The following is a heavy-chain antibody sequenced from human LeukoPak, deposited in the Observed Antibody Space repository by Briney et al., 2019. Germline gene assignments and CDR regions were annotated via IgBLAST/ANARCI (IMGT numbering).Heavy chain of an antibody. D-gene: IGHD3-10*02. V-gene: IGHV3-21*01. CDR1: GFNFSSFS. CDR3: SELGITMIGGV. Sequence: GGSLRLPCAAYGFNFSSFSLNWVRQAPGKGLEWVSFISTSSSYIYYADSLKGRFTISRDNAKNSLYLQMNSLRAEDTAVYYCSELGITMIGGVWSKGTTVTISS. J-gene: IGHJ6*04. CDR2: ISTSSSYI.